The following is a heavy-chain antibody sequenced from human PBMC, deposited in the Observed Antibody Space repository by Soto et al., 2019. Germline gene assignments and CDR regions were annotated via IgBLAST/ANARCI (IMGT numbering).Heavy chain of an antibody. D-gene: IGHD5-18*01. CDR3: ARIGRGYSYGNGRED. CDR2: ISHDGSNE. Sequence: QVQLVESGGGVVQPGTSLRLSCAASGFPFSGYSMNWVRQAPGKGLEWVAVISHDGSNEYYADSVKGRFTISRDNSKNTLYLQMNSLRTEETAAYYCARIGRGYSYGNGREDWGQGTTVTVSS. J-gene: IGHJ6*02. CDR1: GFPFSGYS. V-gene: IGHV3-30*03.